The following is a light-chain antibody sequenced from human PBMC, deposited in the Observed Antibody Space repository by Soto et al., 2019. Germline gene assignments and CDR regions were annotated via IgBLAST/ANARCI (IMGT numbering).Light chain of an antibody. J-gene: IGLJ3*02. CDR2: SNN. CDR1: RSNIGINP. Sequence: QPVLTQPPSASGTPGQRVTIFCFGSRSNIGINPVSWYQHLPGTAPKLLIYSNNQRASGVPDRFSGSKSGTSASLAISGLQSEDEADYYCAGWDDSLNGNWVFGGGTKLTVL. CDR3: AGWDDSLNGNWV. V-gene: IGLV1-44*01.